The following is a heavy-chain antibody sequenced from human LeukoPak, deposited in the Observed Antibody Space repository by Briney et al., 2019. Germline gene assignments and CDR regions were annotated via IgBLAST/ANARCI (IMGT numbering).Heavy chain of an antibody. D-gene: IGHD3-9*01. Sequence: GGSLRLSCAASGFTFSSYEMNWVRQAPGKGLEWVLYISSSGSTVYYADSVKGRFTISRDNAKNSLYLQMNSLRAEDTAVYYCARGVSDILTGYDAFDIWGQGTMVTVSS. J-gene: IGHJ3*02. CDR3: ARGVSDILTGYDAFDI. CDR1: GFTFSSYE. CDR2: ISSSGSTV. V-gene: IGHV3-48*03.